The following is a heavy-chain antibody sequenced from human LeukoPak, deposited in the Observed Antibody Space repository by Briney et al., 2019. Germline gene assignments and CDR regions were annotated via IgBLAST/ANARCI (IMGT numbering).Heavy chain of an antibody. CDR2: ISSSSTYI. J-gene: IGHJ4*02. CDR3: AKADGSGWSQDYFDH. CDR1: GFTFSSYS. V-gene: IGHV3-21*04. Sequence: GGSLRLSCAASGFTFSSYSVNCVRQAPGKGLEWVSSISSSSTYIYYADSVKGRFTISRDNSKNTLYLQMNSLRAEDTAIFYCAKADGSGWSQDYFDHWGQGTLVTVSS. D-gene: IGHD6-19*01.